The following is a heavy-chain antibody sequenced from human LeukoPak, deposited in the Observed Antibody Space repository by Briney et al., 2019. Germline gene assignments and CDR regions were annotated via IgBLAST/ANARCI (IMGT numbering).Heavy chain of an antibody. CDR2: INPSSGGT. D-gene: IGHD2-15*01. J-gene: IGHJ6*03. Sequence: ASVKVSCKPSGYTFTGYYIHWVRQAPGQGLEGMGWINPSSGGTNYPQKFQGRVTMTRDTSLSTAYMELSGLRSDDTAVYYCARGVVAATFYYYMDVWGKGTTVTVSS. CDR3: ARGVVAATFYYYMDV. CDR1: GYTFTGYY. V-gene: IGHV1-2*02.